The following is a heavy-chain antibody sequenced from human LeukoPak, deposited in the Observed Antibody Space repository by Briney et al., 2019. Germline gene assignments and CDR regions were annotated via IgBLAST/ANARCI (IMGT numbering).Heavy chain of an antibody. V-gene: IGHV3-23*01. J-gene: IGHJ4*02. CDR3: AKDGNVRGAFDY. D-gene: IGHD3-10*01. CDR1: GFTFRNYV. Sequence: GGSLRLSCAASGFTFRNYVMSRGRQAPGKGLEWVSSISGSGGSTYYADSVKGRFTISRDNSKNTLYLQMNSLRAEDTAVYYCAKDGNVRGAFDYWGQGTLVTVSS. CDR2: ISGSGGST.